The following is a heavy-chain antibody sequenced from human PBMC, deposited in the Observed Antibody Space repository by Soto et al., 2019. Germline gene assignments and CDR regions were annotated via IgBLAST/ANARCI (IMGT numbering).Heavy chain of an antibody. CDR1: GGTFSSNP. Sequence: QVQLMQSGAEVRKPGSSVTVSCKASGGTFSSNPISWVRQAPGQGLEWMGGIIPIFATPHYARRFLDRVTLTADRSTNTAYMALTGLTSEDTAIYYCARDLSAVKRFESFKYYRMDVWGQGTTVTVS. CDR2: IIPIFATP. D-gene: IGHD3-3*01. J-gene: IGHJ6*02. CDR3: ARDLSAVKRFESFKYYRMDV. V-gene: IGHV1-69*06.